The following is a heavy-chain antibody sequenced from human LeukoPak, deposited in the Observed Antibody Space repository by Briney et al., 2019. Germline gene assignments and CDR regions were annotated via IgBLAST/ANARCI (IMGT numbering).Heavy chain of an antibody. CDR1: GFTFSNYG. D-gene: IGHD3-9*01. J-gene: IGHJ3*02. CDR2: IRYDGSNK. Sequence: GGSLRLSCAASGFTFSNYGMHWVRQAPGKGLEWVAFIRYDGSNKYYADSVKGRFTISRDNSKNTLYLQMNSLRAEDTAVYYCASDWSHAFDIWGQGTMVTVSS. V-gene: IGHV3-30*02. CDR3: ASDWSHAFDI.